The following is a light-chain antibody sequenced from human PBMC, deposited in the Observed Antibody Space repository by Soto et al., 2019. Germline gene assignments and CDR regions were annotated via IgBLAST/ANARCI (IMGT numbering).Light chain of an antibody. CDR3: QQSYSTPFT. Sequence: EIQMNQSPSSLSASVGDRVTITCRASQSISSYLNWYQQKPGKAPELLIYAASSLQSGVPSRFSGSGSGTDFTLILSSLQPEDFATYYCQQSYSTPFTFGPGTKVDL. V-gene: IGKV1-39*01. CDR1: QSISSY. J-gene: IGKJ3*01. CDR2: AAS.